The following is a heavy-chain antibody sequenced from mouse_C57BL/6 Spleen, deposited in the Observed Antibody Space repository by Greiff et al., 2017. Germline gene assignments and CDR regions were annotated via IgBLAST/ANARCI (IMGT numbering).Heavy chain of an antibody. CDR2: INYDGSST. CDR3: ARGGEGDYAMDY. CDR1: GFTFSDYY. Sequence: EVKLVESEGGLVQPGSSMKLSCTASGFTFSDYYMAWVRQVPEKGLEWVANINYDGSSTYYLDSLKSRFIISRDNAKNILYLQRSSLKSEDTVTYYCARGGEGDYAMDYWGQGTSVTVSS. J-gene: IGHJ4*01. V-gene: IGHV5-16*01.